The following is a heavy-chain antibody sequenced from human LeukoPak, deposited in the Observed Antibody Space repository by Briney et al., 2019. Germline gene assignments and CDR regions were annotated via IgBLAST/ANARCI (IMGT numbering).Heavy chain of an antibody. D-gene: IGHD6-13*01. CDR1: GFTFGDYA. J-gene: IGHJ4*02. CDR2: IRSKAYGGTT. V-gene: IGHV3-49*04. Sequence: PGRSLRLSCTASGFTFGDYAMSWVRQAPGKGLGWVGFIRSKAYGGTTEYAASVKGRFTISRDDSKSIAYLQMNSLKTEDTAVYYCTRDSSSWWNSYYFDYWGQGTLVTVSS. CDR3: TRDSSSWWNSYYFDY.